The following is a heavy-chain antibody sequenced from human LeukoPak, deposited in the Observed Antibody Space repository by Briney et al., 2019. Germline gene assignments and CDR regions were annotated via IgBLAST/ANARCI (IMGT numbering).Heavy chain of an antibody. CDR1: GFTFSSYA. CDR3: VWGSYSIYYYYGMDV. J-gene: IGHJ6*02. CDR2: ISGSGGST. V-gene: IGHV3-23*01. D-gene: IGHD3-16*01. Sequence: PGGSLRLSCAASGFTFSSYAMSWVRQAPGKGLEWVSAISGSGGSTYYADSVKGRFTISRDNSKNTLYLQMNSLRAEDTAVYYCVWGSYSIYYYYGMDVWGQGTTVTVSS.